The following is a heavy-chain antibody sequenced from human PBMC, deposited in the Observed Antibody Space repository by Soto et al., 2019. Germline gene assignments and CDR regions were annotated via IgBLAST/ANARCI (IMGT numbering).Heavy chain of an antibody. CDR2: VSSDGPKT. CDR3: ARDVWHCGSNSCYFYGMDV. V-gene: IGHV3-30-3*01. D-gene: IGHD2-2*01. Sequence: QVQLVESGGGLVQPGRSLRLCCAGSGFTFSTYSVHWVRQAPGKGLERVAVVSSDGPKTYYADSVKGRFTISRDNSMDTMFMQMNSLRVDDTAVYYCARDVWHCGSNSCYFYGMDVWGQGTTVTVSS. CDR1: GFTFSTYS. J-gene: IGHJ6*02.